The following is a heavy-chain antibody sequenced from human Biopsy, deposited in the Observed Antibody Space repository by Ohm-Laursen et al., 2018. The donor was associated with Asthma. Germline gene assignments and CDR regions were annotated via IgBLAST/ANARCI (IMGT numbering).Heavy chain of an antibody. V-gene: IGHV3-23*01. D-gene: IGHD2-15*01. J-gene: IGHJ4*02. Sequence: SLRLSCAASGFTFSNAWMSWVRQPPGKGLEWVSAISGSGGSTYYADSVKGRFTISRDNSKNTLHLQMNSLRAEDTAVYYCAKAREDIVVVVAVSDSWGQGTLVTVSS. CDR1: GFTFSNAW. CDR2: ISGSGGST. CDR3: AKAREDIVVVVAVSDS.